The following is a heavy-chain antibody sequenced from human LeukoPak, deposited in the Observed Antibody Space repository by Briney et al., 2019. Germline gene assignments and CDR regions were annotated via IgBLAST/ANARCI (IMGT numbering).Heavy chain of an antibody. CDR2: IWYDGSNK. Sequence: PGGSLRLSCAVSRFTLSTYGMHRVRQAPGKGLEWVAVIWYDGSNKYYAGSVKGRFTISRDNSKNTLYLQMNSLRAEDTAVYYWERYEIVVDRWCDYWGQGTLVTVSS. V-gene: IGHV3-33*01. CDR1: RFTLSTYG. CDR3: ERYEIVVDRWCDY. D-gene: IGHD3-22*01. J-gene: IGHJ4*02.